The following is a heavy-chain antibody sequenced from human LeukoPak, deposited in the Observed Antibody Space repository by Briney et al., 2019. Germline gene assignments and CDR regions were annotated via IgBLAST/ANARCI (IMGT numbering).Heavy chain of an antibody. Sequence: SETLSLTCTVSGGSISSGGYYWSWIRQPPGKGLEWIGYIYYSGSTNYNPSLKSRVTISVDTSKNQFSLKLTSVTAADTAVYYCARHGDWNWFDPWGQGTLVTVSS. CDR3: ARHGDWNWFDP. V-gene: IGHV4-61*08. CDR2: IYYSGST. CDR1: GGSISSGGYY. J-gene: IGHJ5*02. D-gene: IGHD4-17*01.